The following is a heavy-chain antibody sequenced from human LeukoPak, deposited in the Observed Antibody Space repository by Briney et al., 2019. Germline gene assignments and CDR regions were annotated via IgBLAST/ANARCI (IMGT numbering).Heavy chain of an antibody. CDR2: ISWNSGSI. CDR1: GFIFDDYA. Sequence: PGGSLRLSCAASGFIFDDYAMHWVRQAPGKGLEWVSGISWNSGSIGYADSVKGRFTISRDNAKNSLYLQMNSLRAEDMALYYCAKGVGGDIYCSGTSCWYYFDYWGQGTLVTVSS. D-gene: IGHD2-2*01. V-gene: IGHV3-9*03. CDR3: AKGVGGDIYCSGTSCWYYFDY. J-gene: IGHJ4*02.